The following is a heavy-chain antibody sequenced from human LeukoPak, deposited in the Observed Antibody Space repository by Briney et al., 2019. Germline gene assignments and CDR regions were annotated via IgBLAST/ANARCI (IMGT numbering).Heavy chain of an antibody. D-gene: IGHD3-9*01. CDR2: INPNSGGT. J-gene: IGHJ4*02. CDR3: ARTRDILTGYPDY. V-gene: IGHV1-2*02. Sequence: ASVKVSCKASGYTFTDYYMHWVRQAAGQRLEWMGWINPNSGGTNYAQKFQGRVTMTRTTSISTAYMELSSLRSEDTAVYYCARTRDILTGYPDYWGQGTLVTVSS. CDR1: GYTFTDYY.